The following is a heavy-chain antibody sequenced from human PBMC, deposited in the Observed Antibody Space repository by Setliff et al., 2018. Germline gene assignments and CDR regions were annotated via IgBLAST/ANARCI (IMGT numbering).Heavy chain of an antibody. Sequence: PGESLKISCAASALTFSRDWMNWVRQAPGKGLEWVANIKHDGSEIYYGDSVRGRFTISRGAAKNSVYLQMNSLRAEDTAVYYCASGDWFYFDCWGQGTLVTVSS. J-gene: IGHJ4*02. D-gene: IGHD2-21*01. CDR1: ALTFSRDW. CDR3: ASGDWFYFDC. CDR2: IKHDGSEI. V-gene: IGHV3-7*01.